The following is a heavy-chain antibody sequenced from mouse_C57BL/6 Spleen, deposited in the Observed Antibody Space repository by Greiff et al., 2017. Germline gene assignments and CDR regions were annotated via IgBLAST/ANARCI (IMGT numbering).Heavy chain of an antibody. CDR2: IYWDDDK. Sequence: QVTLKESGPGILQSSQTLSLTCSFSGFSLSTSGMGVSWIRQPSGKGLEWLAHIYWDDDKRYNPSLKSRLTISKATSRNQVFLKVTSVDTADTATYYCARRRGLRDWYFDVWGTGTTVTVSS. V-gene: IGHV8-12*01. D-gene: IGHD3-2*02. CDR3: ARRRGLRDWYFDV. CDR1: GFSLSTSGMG. J-gene: IGHJ1*03.